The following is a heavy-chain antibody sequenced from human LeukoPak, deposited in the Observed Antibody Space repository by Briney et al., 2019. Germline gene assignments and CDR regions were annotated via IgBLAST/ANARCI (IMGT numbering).Heavy chain of an antibody. Sequence: PGGSLRLSCAASGFTFSSYSMNWVRQAPGKGLEWVSSISSSSSYIYYADSVKGRFTISRDNAKNSLYLQMNSLRAEDTAVYYCARAVWPGDYYYYGMDVWGQGTTVTVSS. CDR1: GFTFSSYS. CDR3: ARAVWPGDYYYYGMDV. J-gene: IGHJ6*02. CDR2: ISSSSSYI. V-gene: IGHV3-21*01.